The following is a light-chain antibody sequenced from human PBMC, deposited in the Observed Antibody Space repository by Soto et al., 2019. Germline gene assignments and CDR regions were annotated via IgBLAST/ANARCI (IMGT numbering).Light chain of an antibody. V-gene: IGKV1-5*03. CDR3: QHYGGMWA. CDR2: KAS. Sequence: DIQMTQSPSTLSGSVGDRVTITCRASQTISSWLAWYQQKPGKAPKLLIYKASTLKSGVPSRFSGSGSGTEFTLTINRLQPDDFATYYCQHYGGMWAFGQGTKVDIK. CDR1: QTISSW. J-gene: IGKJ1*01.